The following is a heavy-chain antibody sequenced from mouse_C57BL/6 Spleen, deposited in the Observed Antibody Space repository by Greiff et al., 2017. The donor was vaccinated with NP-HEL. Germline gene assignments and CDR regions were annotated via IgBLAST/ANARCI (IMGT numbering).Heavy chain of an antibody. V-gene: IGHV1-54*01. Sequence: VQLQQSGAELVRPGTSVKVSCKASGYAFTNYLIEWVKQRPGQGLEWIGVINPGSGGTNYNEKFKGKATLTADKSSSTAYMQLSSLTSEDSAVYFCAREDYDGFDYWGQGTTLTVSS. CDR3: AREDYDGFDY. CDR2: INPGSGGT. J-gene: IGHJ2*01. D-gene: IGHD2-4*01. CDR1: GYAFTNYL.